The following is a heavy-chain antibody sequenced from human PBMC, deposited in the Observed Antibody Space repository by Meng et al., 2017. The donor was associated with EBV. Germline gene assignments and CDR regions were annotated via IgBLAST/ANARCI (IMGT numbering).Heavy chain of an antibody. CDR1: GFSLSTCGVG. CDR3: AHIIAARPFDY. V-gene: IGHV2-5*02. CDR2: IYWDDDK. D-gene: IGHD6-6*01. J-gene: IGHJ4*02. Sequence: QITLKESGPPLVKPTQTLTLTCTFSGFSLSTCGVGVGWICQPPGKALEWLALIYWDDDKRYSPSLKSRLTITKDTSKNQVVLTMTNMDPVDAATYYCAHIIAARPFDYWGQGTLVTVSS.